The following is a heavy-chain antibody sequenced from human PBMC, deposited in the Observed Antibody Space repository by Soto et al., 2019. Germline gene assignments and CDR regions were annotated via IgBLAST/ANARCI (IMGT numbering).Heavy chain of an antibody. CDR2: IYYSGST. J-gene: IGHJ5*02. V-gene: IGHV4-31*03. CDR3: ATLETSYCSGGSCSDPPFQS. CDR1: GGSISSGGYY. Sequence: SETLSLTCTVSGGSISSGGYYWCWIRQHPGKGLEWIGYIYYSGSTYYNPSLKSRVTISVDTSKNQFSLKLSSVTAADTAVYYCATLETSYCSGGSCSDPPFQSWGQGTLVTVSS. D-gene: IGHD2-15*01.